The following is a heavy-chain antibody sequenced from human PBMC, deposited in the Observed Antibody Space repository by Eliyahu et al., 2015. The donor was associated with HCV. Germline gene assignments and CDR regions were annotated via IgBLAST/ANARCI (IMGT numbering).Heavy chain of an antibody. V-gene: IGHV3-53*01. D-gene: IGHD3-16*01. J-gene: IGHJ6*02. CDR1: GFTVSSNY. Sequence: EVQLVESGGGLIQPGGSLRLSCAASGFTVSSNYMSWVRQAPGKGLEWGSVIYSDDSTYYADSVKGRFTISRDNSKNTLYLQMNSLRAEDTAVYYCARGPPFTYGMDVWGQGTTVTVSS. CDR3: ARGPPFTYGMDV. CDR2: IYSDDST.